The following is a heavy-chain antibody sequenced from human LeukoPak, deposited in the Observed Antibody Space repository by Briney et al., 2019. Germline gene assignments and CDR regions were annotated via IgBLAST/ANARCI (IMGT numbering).Heavy chain of an antibody. J-gene: IGHJ4*02. CDR3: ARKPSGSSRYDY. V-gene: IGHV4-59*01. CDR1: GGSISSYY. CDR2: IYDSGST. D-gene: IGHD6-25*01. Sequence: SETETLICTVSGGSISSYYWTWIGQPPGKGLEWIGFIYDSGSTYYNPSLKSRVTISLDTSKNQFSLKMSSVTAADTAVYYCARKPSGSSRYDYWGQRNLFSVSS.